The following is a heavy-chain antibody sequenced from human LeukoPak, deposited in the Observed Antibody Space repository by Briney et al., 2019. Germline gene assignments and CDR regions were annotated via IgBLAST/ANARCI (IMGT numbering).Heavy chain of an antibody. CDR3: ARDDRENNGVYPAPDY. Sequence: PGVSLRLSCVASGFTFSRYWMSWVRQAPGKGLEGLTTTNQDGGAEYYVDSVRGRFTISRDNAKNSLYLQMNSLRVEDTAGYYCARDDRENNGVYPAPDYWGQGKLVTVSP. CDR1: GFTFSRYW. CDR2: TNQDGGAE. D-gene: IGHD2-8*01. J-gene: IGHJ4*02. V-gene: IGHV3-7*05.